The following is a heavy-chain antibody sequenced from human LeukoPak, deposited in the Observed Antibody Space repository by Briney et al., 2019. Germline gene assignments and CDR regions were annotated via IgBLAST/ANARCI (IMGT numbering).Heavy chain of an antibody. V-gene: IGHV3-21*01. CDR3: AGGGRGYSGSYFSTY. Sequence: GGSLRLSCVASEFTFSAYGISWVRQAPGTGLEWVSSISGSGSSIHYKESVRGRFTISRDNSGNSIYLQMNSLRAEDTAVYYCAGGGRGYSGSYFSTYWGQGTLVTVSS. J-gene: IGHJ4*02. CDR2: ISGSGSSI. CDR1: EFTFSAYG. D-gene: IGHD1-26*01.